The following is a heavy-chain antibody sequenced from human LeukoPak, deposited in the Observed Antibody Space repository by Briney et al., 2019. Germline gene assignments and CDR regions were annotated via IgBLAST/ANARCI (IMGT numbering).Heavy chain of an antibody. J-gene: IGHJ5*01. Sequence: GGSLRLSCAASGFTFSSYGMHWVRQAPGKGLEWVAVISYDGSNKYYADSVKGRFTISRDNSKNTLYLQMNSLRAEDTAVYYCGKLEGYTGAFGDSWGQGPLFTVSS. V-gene: IGHV3-30*18. CDR1: GFTFSSYG. CDR3: GKLEGYTGAFGDS. D-gene: IGHD3-10*01. CDR2: ISYDGSNK.